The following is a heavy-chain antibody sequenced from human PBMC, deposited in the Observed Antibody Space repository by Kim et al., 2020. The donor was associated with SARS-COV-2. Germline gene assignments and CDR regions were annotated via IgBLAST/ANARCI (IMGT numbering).Heavy chain of an antibody. Sequence: GGSLRLSCAASGFTFDDYAMHWVRQAPGKGLEWVSGISWNSGSIGYADSVKGRFTISRDNAKNSLYLQMNSLRAEDTALYYCAKVDCIGGQVAGEMACPPKLYSFDNWGQGTLVTVSS. D-gene: IGHD5-18*01. CDR1: GFTFDDYA. J-gene: IGHJ4*02. CDR2: ISWNSGSI. V-gene: IGHV3-9*01. CDR3: AKVDCIGGQVAGEMACPPKLYSFDN.